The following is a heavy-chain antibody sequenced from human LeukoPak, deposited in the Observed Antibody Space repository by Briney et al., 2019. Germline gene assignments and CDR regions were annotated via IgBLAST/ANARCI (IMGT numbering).Heavy chain of an antibody. J-gene: IGHJ6*02. D-gene: IGHD2-2*01. CDR2: INTNTGNP. V-gene: IGHV7-4-1*02. Sequence: GASVKVPCKASGYTFTSYAMNWVRQAPGQGLEWMGWINTNTGNPTYAQGFTGRFVFSLDTSVSTAYLQISSLKAEDTAVYYCATAAGCSSTSCHVWVYGMDVWGQGTTVTVSS. CDR3: ATAAGCSSTSCHVWVYGMDV. CDR1: GYTFTSYA.